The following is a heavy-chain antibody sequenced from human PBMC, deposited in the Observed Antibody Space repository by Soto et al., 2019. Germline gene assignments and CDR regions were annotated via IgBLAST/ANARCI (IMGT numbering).Heavy chain of an antibody. CDR2: ISSSGNT. Sequence: LSLTCTVSDGSISNFYWSLIRQPPGKGLEWIGYISSSGNTNYNPSLKSRVSTSVDTSKNQFSLNLTSVTAADTAVYYCARAPMVLTRSYFDSWGQGTPVTVSS. V-gene: IGHV4-59*01. CDR3: ARAPMVLTRSYFDS. D-gene: IGHD3-22*01. CDR1: DGSISNFY. J-gene: IGHJ4*02.